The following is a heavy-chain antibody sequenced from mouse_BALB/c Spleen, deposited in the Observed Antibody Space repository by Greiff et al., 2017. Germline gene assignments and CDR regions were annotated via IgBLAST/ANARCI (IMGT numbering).Heavy chain of an antibody. J-gene: IGHJ3*01. CDR2: INPYNDGT. V-gene: IGHV1-14*01. CDR3: ARSDGYYPAWFAY. Sequence: EVKLQESGPELVKPGASVKMSCKASGYTFTSYVMHWVKQKPGQGLEWIGYINPYNDGTKYNEKFKGKATLTSDKSSSTAYMELSSLTSEDSAVYYCARSDGYYPAWFAYWGQGTLVTVSA. D-gene: IGHD2-3*01. CDR1: GYTFTSYV.